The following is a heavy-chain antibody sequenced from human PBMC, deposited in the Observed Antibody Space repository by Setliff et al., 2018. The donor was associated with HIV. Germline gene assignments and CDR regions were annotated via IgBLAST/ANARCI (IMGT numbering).Heavy chain of an antibody. CDR1: GFTFSSYG. J-gene: IGHJ3*01. D-gene: IGHD3-3*01. V-gene: IGHV3-30*06. Sequence: GGSLRLSCAASGFTFSSYGMHWVRQAPGKGLEWVAYISYDGSPKYYIESVKGRFTISRDNSKKMLYLQMNSLRAEDTAVYYCARDATYYNFWSGSYDAFDVWGPGTMVTVSS. CDR3: ARDATYYNFWSGSYDAFDV. CDR2: ISYDGSPK.